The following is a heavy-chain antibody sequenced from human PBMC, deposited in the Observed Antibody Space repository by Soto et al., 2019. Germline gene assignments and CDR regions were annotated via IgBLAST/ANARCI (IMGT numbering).Heavy chain of an antibody. Sequence: GGSLRLSCAASGFTFDDYAMHWVRQAPGKGLEWVSGISWNSGSIGYAASVKSRFTIARDNAKNSLYLQINSLRAEDTALYYCAKDKGKSTMVRGVIGWFDPWGQGTLVTVSS. CDR3: AKDKGKSTMVRGVIGWFDP. CDR2: ISWNSGSI. J-gene: IGHJ5*02. V-gene: IGHV3-9*01. CDR1: GFTFDDYA. D-gene: IGHD3-10*01.